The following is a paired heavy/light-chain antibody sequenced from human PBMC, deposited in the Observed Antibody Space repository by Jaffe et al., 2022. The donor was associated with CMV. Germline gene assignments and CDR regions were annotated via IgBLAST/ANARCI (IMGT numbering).Heavy chain of an antibody. CDR1: GLSFSDYY. Sequence: QVQLVESGGGLVKPGGSLRLSCAASGLSFSDYYMGWIRQAPGKGLEWVSYISASGRTIFYADSVKGRFTISTDNAKNSLYLQMNNLRAEDTAVYYCAGDQLPNWFDVWGQGTLVTVSS. D-gene: IGHD2-2*01. CDR3: AGDQLPNWFDV. CDR2: ISASGRTI. V-gene: IGHV3-11*01. J-gene: IGHJ5*02.
Light chain of an antibody. CDR1: QSISSH. J-gene: IGKJ1*01. V-gene: IGKV3-15*01. Sequence: ETVMTQSPVTLSVSPGERATLSCRASQSISSHLAWYQQKPGQAPRLLIYNAATRATGIPARFSGSGSETEFTLTISSLQSEDFAVYYCQQYKNWPPWTFGQGTKVEIK. CDR2: NAA. CDR3: QQYKNWPPWT.